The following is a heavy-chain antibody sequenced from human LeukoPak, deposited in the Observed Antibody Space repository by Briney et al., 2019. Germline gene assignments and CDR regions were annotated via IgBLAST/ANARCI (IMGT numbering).Heavy chain of an antibody. CDR2: MSSRSNDI. Sequence: GGSLRLSCAASGFTFSSYSVNWVRQAPGKGLEWVSSMSSRSNDIYYADSLKGRFTISRDIAQNSLYLQMNSLRAEDTGIYYCARGTGDYLFDYWGQGILVTVSS. CDR1: GFTFSSYS. CDR3: ARGTGDYLFDY. J-gene: IGHJ4*02. V-gene: IGHV3-21*01. D-gene: IGHD4-17*01.